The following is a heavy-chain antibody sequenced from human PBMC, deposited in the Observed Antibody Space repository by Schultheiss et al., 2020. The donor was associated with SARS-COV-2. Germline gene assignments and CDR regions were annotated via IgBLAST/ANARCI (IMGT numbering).Heavy chain of an antibody. CDR1: GFTFSTYA. CDR2: ISYDGGNK. J-gene: IGHJ6*02. V-gene: IGHV3-30*11. Sequence: GGSLKLSCAASGFTFSTYAMHWVRQAPGKGLEWVAVISYDGGNKYYADSVKGRFTISRDNSKNTLYLQMNSLRAEDTAVYYCARDVETDYSMDVWGQGTTVTVSS. D-gene: IGHD2-15*01. CDR3: ARDVETDYSMDV.